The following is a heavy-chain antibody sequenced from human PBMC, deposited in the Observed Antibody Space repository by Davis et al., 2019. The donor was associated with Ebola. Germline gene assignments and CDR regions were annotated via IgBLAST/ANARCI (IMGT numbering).Heavy chain of an antibody. V-gene: IGHV3-23*01. J-gene: IGHJ5*02. CDR2: MTRAGDST. D-gene: IGHD3-10*01. CDR1: AITSINNG. CDR3: VNRAVDP. Sequence: GGSLRLSCVVSAITSINNGMDWVRQAPGKGLEWVSGMTRAGDSTYYADSVKGRFTISRDNSKNTFYLQMNSLGAEDTAIYYCVNRAVDPWGQGTLVTVSS.